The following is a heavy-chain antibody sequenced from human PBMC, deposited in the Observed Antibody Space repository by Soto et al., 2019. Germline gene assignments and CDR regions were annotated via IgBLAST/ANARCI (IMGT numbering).Heavy chain of an antibody. V-gene: IGHV1-46*01. Sequence: QVQLVQSGAEVKKPGASVKVSCKASGYTFTSNWIHWVRRAPGQGLEWMGIINPSAGNTNYAQKFKGSVTVTRDTSTSTAYMELSSLTSEDTAVYYCARDHSIESSGAWWLDPWGQGTLVTVSS. CDR2: INPSAGNT. CDR1: GYTFTSNW. J-gene: IGHJ5*02. CDR3: ARDHSIESSGAWWLDP. D-gene: IGHD6-6*01.